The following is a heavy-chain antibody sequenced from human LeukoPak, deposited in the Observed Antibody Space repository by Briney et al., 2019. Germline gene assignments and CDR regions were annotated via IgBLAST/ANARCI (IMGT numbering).Heavy chain of an antibody. CDR2: SNHREST. Sequence: SETLALYCAVYARSFSGYYWSWIRHPPGKGLEWIGESNHRESTNYNPSLKSRVTISVDTSKNQFSLKLSSETAADTAVYYCARVSYGGNSLDYWGQGTLVTVSS. CDR1: ARSFSGYY. V-gene: IGHV4-34*01. D-gene: IGHD4-23*01. J-gene: IGHJ4*02. CDR3: ARVSYGGNSLDY.